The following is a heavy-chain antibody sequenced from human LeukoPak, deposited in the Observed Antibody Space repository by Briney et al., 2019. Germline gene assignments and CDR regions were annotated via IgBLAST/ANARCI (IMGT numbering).Heavy chain of an antibody. CDR3: ASRSMVRGVIAFDP. D-gene: IGHD3-10*01. Sequence: SETLSLTCAVYGGSFSGYYWSWIRQPPGKGLEWIGEINHSGSTNYNPSLKSRVTISVDTSKNQFSLKLSSVTAADTAVYYCASRSMVRGVIAFDPWGQGTLVTVSS. J-gene: IGHJ5*02. CDR1: GGSFSGYY. V-gene: IGHV4-34*01. CDR2: INHSGST.